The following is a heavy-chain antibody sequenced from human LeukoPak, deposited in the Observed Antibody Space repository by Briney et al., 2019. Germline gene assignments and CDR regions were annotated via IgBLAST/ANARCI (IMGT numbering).Heavy chain of an antibody. J-gene: IGHJ4*02. CDR3: ARADDSSGYYY. Sequence: PGGSLRLSCAASGFTVSSNYMSWVRQAPGKGLEWVSVIYSGGSTYYADSVKGRFTISRDNSKKTLYLQMNSLRAEDTAVYYCARADDSSGYYYWGQGTLVTVSS. CDR2: IYSGGST. D-gene: IGHD3-22*01. V-gene: IGHV3-66*01. CDR1: GFTVSSNY.